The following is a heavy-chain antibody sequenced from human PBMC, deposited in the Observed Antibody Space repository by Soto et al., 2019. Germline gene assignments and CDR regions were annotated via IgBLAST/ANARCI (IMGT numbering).Heavy chain of an antibody. Sequence: QVQLVESGGGVVQPGRSLRLSCAASGFTFSSYAMHWVRQAPGKGLEWVAVISYDGSNKYYADSVKGRFTISRDNSKNTLYRQMNSLRAEDTAVYYCARRGGYDAPPFDYWGQGTLVTVSS. CDR3: ARRGGYDAPPFDY. CDR2: ISYDGSNK. CDR1: GFTFSSYA. V-gene: IGHV3-30-3*01. D-gene: IGHD5-12*01. J-gene: IGHJ4*02.